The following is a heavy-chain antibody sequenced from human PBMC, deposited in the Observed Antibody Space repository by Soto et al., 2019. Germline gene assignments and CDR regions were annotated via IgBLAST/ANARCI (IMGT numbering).Heavy chain of an antibody. V-gene: IGHV1-3*01. CDR1: GYTFTSYA. Sequence: ASVKVSCKASGYTFTSYAMHWVRQAPGQRLEWMGWINAGNGNTKYSQKFQGRVTITRDTSASTAYMELSSLRSEDTAVYYCARHLPTYSYGTYNWFDPWGQGTLVTSPQ. CDR2: INAGNGNT. D-gene: IGHD5-18*01. CDR3: ARHLPTYSYGTYNWFDP. J-gene: IGHJ5*02.